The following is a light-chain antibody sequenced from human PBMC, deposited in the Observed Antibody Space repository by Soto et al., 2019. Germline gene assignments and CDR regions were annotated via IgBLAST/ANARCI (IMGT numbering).Light chain of an antibody. CDR3: QQYGSSPTT. CDR1: QSVFNNH. CDR2: GAS. V-gene: IGKV3-20*01. Sequence: EIVFTQSPCTLSLSPGERATLPCRASQSVFNNHIGWYQQKPGQAPRRLIFGASFRATGIPDRFSGSGSGTDFTLTISRLEPEDFAVYYCQQYGSSPTTFGQGTKVDIK. J-gene: IGKJ1*01.